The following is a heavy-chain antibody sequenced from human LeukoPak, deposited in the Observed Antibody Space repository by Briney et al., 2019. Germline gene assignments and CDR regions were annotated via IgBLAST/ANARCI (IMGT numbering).Heavy chain of an antibody. CDR2: INSRGDT. V-gene: IGHV4-34*01. CDR3: ARGQVPAARGHNWFDP. CDR1: GWSFNDFY. Sequence: SETLSLTCAVYGWSFNDFYWNWIRQPPGKGLEWIGEINSRGDTNYNPSLKSRVTISVDTSKNQFSLSLSSMSASDTAVYYCARGQVPAARGHNWFDPWGQGTLVTVSS. D-gene: IGHD2-2*01. J-gene: IGHJ5*02.